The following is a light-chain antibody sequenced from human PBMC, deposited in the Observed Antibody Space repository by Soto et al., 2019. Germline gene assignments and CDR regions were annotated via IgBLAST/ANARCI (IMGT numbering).Light chain of an antibody. CDR2: GAS. V-gene: IGKV3-20*01. CDR3: QQYGSSGT. Sequence: EIVMTQSPATLSVSPWERATVSFRASQSVSSNLAWYQQKPGQAPRLLIYGASSRATGIPDRFSGSGSGTDFTLTISRLETEDFAVYYCQQYGSSGTFGQGTKVDI. CDR1: QSVSSN. J-gene: IGKJ1*01.